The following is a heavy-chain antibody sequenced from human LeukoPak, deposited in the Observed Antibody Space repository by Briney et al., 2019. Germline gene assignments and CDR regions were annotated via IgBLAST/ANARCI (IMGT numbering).Heavy chain of an antibody. Sequence: GESLKISCRASGYTFNNYWIGWARQMPGKGLEWMAVIYPGDSRTRYNPSFQGQVTISADRSINTAYLQWSSLKASDTALYYCACRMVASTRFEPWGQGTLVTVSS. CDR3: ACRMVASTRFEP. CDR1: GYTFNNYW. D-gene: IGHD3-10*01. J-gene: IGHJ5*02. CDR2: IYPGDSRT. V-gene: IGHV5-51*01.